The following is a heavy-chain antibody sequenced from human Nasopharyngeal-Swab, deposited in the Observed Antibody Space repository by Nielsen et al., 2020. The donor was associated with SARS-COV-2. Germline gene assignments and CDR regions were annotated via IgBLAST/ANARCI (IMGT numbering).Heavy chain of an antibody. J-gene: IGHJ6*02. V-gene: IGHV3-21*01. Sequence: GGSLRLSCAASGFTFSSYSMNWVRQAPGKGLEWVSSISSSSSHIYYADSVKGRFTISRDNAKNSLYLQMNSLRAEDTAVYYCARGQYCRSTSCYARGYYYYYGMDVWGQGTTVTVSS. D-gene: IGHD2-2*01. CDR3: ARGQYCRSTSCYARGYYYYYGMDV. CDR1: GFTFSSYS. CDR2: ISSSSSHI.